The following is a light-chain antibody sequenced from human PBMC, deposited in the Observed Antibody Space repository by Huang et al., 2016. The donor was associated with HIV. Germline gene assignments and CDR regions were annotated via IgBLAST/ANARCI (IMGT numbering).Light chain of an antibody. Sequence: DIVLTQSPGTLSLSPGERATLSCRASQSVSSSYLGWYQQKPGQAPRLLIYGASSRASGIPDRFCGSGSGTDFTLTISRLEPEDFAVYYCQHYGSSPFTFGPGTKVDIK. J-gene: IGKJ3*01. CDR1: QSVSSSY. V-gene: IGKV3-20*01. CDR3: QHYGSSPFT. CDR2: GAS.